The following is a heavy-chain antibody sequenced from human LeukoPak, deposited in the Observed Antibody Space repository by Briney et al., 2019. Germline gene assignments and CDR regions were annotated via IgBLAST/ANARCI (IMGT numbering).Heavy chain of an antibody. Sequence: GRSLRLSCAASGFTISSYGMHWVRQAPGKGLEWVAVISYDGSNKYYADSVKGRFTISRDNSKNTLYLQMNSLRAEDTAVYYCARVHYYDSSGYSHWGQGTLVTVSS. V-gene: IGHV3-30*03. CDR1: GFTISSYG. D-gene: IGHD3-22*01. CDR3: ARVHYYDSSGYSH. J-gene: IGHJ4*02. CDR2: ISYDGSNK.